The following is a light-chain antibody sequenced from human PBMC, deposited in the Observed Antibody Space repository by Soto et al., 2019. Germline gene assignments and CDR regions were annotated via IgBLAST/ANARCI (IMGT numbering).Light chain of an antibody. J-gene: IGKJ1*01. V-gene: IGKV3-20*01. CDR1: QSVSSSY. CDR3: QQYGSSPGT. CDR2: GAS. Sequence: EIVLTQSSGTLSLSPGERATLSCRASQSVSSSYLAWYQQKPGQAPSLLIYGASSRATGIPDRFSGSGSGTDFTLTISRLEPEDFAVYYCQQYGSSPGTFGQGTKVDIK.